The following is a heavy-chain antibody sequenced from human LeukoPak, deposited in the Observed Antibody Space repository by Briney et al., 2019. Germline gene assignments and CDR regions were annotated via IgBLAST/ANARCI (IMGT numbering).Heavy chain of an antibody. J-gene: IGHJ4*02. CDR2: INEHGSEK. CDR1: GLTFSTYW. Sequence: GGSLRLSCAASGLTFSTYWMSWVRQAPGKGLECVGIINEHGSEKYYVDSVKGRFTISRDNAKDSLYLQINSLRAEDTAVYYCARGALRSADYWGQGTLLTVSS. V-gene: IGHV3-7*03. CDR3: ARGALRSADY. D-gene: IGHD3-10*02.